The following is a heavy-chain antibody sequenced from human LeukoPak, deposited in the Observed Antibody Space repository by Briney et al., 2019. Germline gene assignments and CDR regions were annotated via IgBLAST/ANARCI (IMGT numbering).Heavy chain of an antibody. CDR3: ARAHKYSGSYYDY. CDR2: INPSGGST. J-gene: IGHJ4*02. V-gene: IGHV1-46*01. CDR1: GYTFTGYY. Sequence: ASVKVSCKASGYTFTGYYMHWVRQAPGQGLEWMGIINPSGGSTSYAQKFQGRVTMTRDMSTSTAYMELSRLRSDDTAVYYCARAHKYSGSYYDYWGQGTLVTVSS. D-gene: IGHD1-26*01.